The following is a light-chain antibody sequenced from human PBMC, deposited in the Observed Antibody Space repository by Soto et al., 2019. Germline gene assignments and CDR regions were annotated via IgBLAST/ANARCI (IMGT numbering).Light chain of an antibody. CDR3: SSYRTNGTLYV. J-gene: IGLJ1*01. CDR2: EVS. CDR1: SSDVGSYNS. V-gene: IGLV2-14*03. Sequence: QSALTQPASVSGSPGQSITISCTGTSSDVGSYNSVSWYQQHPGKAPKLMMYEVSNRPSGVSSRFSGSKSGNTASLTISGLQAEDEGDYYCSSYRTNGTLYVFGTGTKVTVL.